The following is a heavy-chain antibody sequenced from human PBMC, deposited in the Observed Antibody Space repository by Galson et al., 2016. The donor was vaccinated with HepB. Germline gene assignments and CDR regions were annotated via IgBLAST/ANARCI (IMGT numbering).Heavy chain of an antibody. D-gene: IGHD6-13*01. Sequence: SLRLSCAASGFTFDDYAMHWVRQTPGKGLEWVSGISWNSGSIGYADSVKGRFTISRDNAKNSLYLQMNSLRAEDTAFYYCARDMEATGIAAPGFFEYWGQGTLVTVSS. CDR3: ARDMEATGIAAPGFFEY. J-gene: IGHJ4*02. CDR1: GFTFDDYA. V-gene: IGHV3-9*01. CDR2: ISWNSGSI.